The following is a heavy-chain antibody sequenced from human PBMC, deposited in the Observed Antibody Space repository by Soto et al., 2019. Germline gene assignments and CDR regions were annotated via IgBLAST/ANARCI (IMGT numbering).Heavy chain of an antibody. V-gene: IGHV1-46*01. CDR1: GYTFTSYY. D-gene: IGHD2-8*02. J-gene: IGHJ4*02. Sequence: ASVKVSCKASGYTFTSYYMHWVRQAPGQGLEWMGIINLSQGKTGYAQNFQGRVTMTDDTSASTANMQLSGLRSEDTAVYYCVVAGYWTWGQGALVTVSS. CDR3: VVAGYWT. CDR2: INLSQGKT.